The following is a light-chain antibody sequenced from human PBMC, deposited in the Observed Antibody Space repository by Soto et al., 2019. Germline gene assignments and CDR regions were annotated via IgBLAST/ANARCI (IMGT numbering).Light chain of an antibody. Sequence: QSVLTQPPSVSGAPGQRVTISCTGSNSNIGAGYDVHWYQQLPGTAPKLLIYANTNRPSGVPDRISGSKSGTSASLAITGLQAEDEADYYCQSYDSSLSGYVFGTGTKVTVL. J-gene: IGLJ1*01. CDR3: QSYDSSLSGYV. V-gene: IGLV1-40*01. CDR1: NSNIGAGYD. CDR2: ANT.